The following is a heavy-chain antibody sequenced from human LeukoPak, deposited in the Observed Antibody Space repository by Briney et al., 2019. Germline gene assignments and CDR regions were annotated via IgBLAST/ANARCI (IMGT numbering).Heavy chain of an antibody. D-gene: IGHD3-22*01. CDR1: GFTFSSYW. J-gene: IGHJ4*02. CDR3: ARDSYPYYDSSGYYYGGLGY. Sequence: GGSLRPSCAASGFTFSSYWMSWVRQAPGKGLEWVANIKQDGSEKYYVDSVKGRFTISRDNAKNSLYLQMNSLRAEDTAVYYCARDSYPYYDSSGYYYGGLGYWGQGTLVTVSS. V-gene: IGHV3-7*01. CDR2: IKQDGSEK.